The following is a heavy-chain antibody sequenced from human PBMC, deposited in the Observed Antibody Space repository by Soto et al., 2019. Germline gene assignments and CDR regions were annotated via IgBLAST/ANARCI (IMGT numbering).Heavy chain of an antibody. CDR1: GGSISSYY. Sequence: SETLSLTCTVSGGSISSYYWSWIRQPPGKGLEWIGYIYYSGSANYNPSLKSRVTISVDTSKNQFSLKLSSVTAADTAVYYCARGGGSGWYMDYYYGMDVWGQGTTVTVSS. CDR3: ARGGGSGWYMDYYYGMDV. V-gene: IGHV4-59*01. D-gene: IGHD6-19*01. CDR2: IYYSGSA. J-gene: IGHJ6*02.